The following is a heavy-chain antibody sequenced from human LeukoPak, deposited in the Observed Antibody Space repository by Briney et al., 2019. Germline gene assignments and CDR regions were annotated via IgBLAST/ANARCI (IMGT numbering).Heavy chain of an antibody. D-gene: IGHD2-21*02. V-gene: IGHV3-23*01. Sequence: PGGSLRLSCAASGFTFSSYAMSWVRQAPGKGLEWVSAISGSGGSTYYADSVKGRFTISRDNSKNTLYLQMNSLRAEDTAVYYCAKGACCGGDCYPDDAFDIWGQGTMVTVSS. CDR3: AKGACCGGDCYPDDAFDI. CDR1: GFTFSSYA. J-gene: IGHJ3*02. CDR2: ISGSGGST.